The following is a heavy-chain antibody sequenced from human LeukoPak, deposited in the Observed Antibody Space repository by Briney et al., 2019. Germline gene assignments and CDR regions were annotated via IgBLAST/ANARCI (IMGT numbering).Heavy chain of an antibody. CDR2: ISVSGGST. D-gene: IGHD3-10*01. J-gene: IGHJ6*03. CDR1: GFPFSTYA. Sequence: GGSQRLSCAASGFPFSTYAMTWVRQAPGKGLEWVSSISVSGGSTYYSDPAKGRFTISRDNSKNTLYLQMNSLRVEDTAVYYCANRGVGYYYMEIWGNGATVTVSS. CDR3: ANRGVGYYYMEI. V-gene: IGHV3-23*01.